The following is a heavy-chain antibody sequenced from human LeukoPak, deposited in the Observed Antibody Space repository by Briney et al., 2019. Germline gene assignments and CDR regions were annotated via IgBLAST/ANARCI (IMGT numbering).Heavy chain of an antibody. V-gene: IGHV6-1*01. Sequence: SQTLSLTRAISADSVSSSSDDWNWIRQSPSRGLEWLGGIYYRSKWYNDYAVSVKIRIIINPDIYKNQLSLQLNSVTPDDTAVYYCARDPYLVRGVIKTSFDYWGQGTLATVSS. CDR2: IYYRSKWYN. J-gene: IGHJ4*02. D-gene: IGHD3-10*01. CDR1: ADSVSSSSDD. CDR3: ARDPYLVRGVIKTSFDY.